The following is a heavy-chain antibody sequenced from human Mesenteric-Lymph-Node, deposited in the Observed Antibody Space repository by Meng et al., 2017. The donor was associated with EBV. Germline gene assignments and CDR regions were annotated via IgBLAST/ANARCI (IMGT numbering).Heavy chain of an antibody. D-gene: IGHD3-10*01. CDR2: INHSGST. J-gene: IGHJ4*02. CDR1: GGAFSGYY. CDR3: ARFGAILRGFDY. Sequence: VPLQQWGRGLLKPSAPLSLTCACYGGAFSGYYWSWSRQPPGKGLEWIGEINHSGSTNYNPSLKSRVTISVDTSKNQFSLKLSSVTAADTAVYYCARFGAILRGFDYWGQGTLVTVSS. V-gene: IGHV4-34*01.